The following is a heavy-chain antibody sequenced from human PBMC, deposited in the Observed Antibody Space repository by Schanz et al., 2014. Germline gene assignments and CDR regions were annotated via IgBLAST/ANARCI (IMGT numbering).Heavy chain of an antibody. CDR2: INPLSGAT. D-gene: IGHD4-4*01. Sequence: QVQVLQSGPEVKKPGASVKVSCKASGYTFTGYYIHWVRQAPGQGFEWMGWINPLSGATDYAPTFQGRVSMTRDTSISTAYMEVTRLVSSDTAVYYCARRGPNCSNNACYHGWFDPWGQGTLVTVSS. J-gene: IGHJ5*02. CDR1: GYTFTGYY. CDR3: ARRGPNCSNNACYHGWFDP. V-gene: IGHV1-2*02.